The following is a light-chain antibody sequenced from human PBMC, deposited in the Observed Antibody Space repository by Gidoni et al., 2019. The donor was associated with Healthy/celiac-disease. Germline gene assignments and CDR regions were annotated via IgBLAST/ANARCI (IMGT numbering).Light chain of an antibody. J-gene: IGKJ1*01. V-gene: IGKV2-28*01. Sequence: DIVLTPSPPSLPVTPGEPASIPCRSSQSILHRNGYNNLVGYLQKPGQSPQPLIHFGANRADGGPDGCSGSGAGTDFTLKISRVVAEDVGVDYCMQAQQTPRTFGQGTKVEIK. CDR1: QSILHRNGYNN. CDR2: FGA. CDR3: MQAQQTPRT.